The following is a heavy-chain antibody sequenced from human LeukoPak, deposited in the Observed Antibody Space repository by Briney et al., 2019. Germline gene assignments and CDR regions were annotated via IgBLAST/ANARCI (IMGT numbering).Heavy chain of an antibody. CDR2: IYHSGRT. V-gene: IGHV4-30-2*01. D-gene: IGHD4-17*01. CDR1: GGSISRNSFS. Sequence: PSQTLSLTCAVSGGSISRNSFSWNWIRQPPGKGLEWIQDIYHSGRTYYTPSLESRVTISIDRSKNQFSLKLRSVTAADTAVYYCARDRNYGDYGSYYFDHWGQGILVTVSS. J-gene: IGHJ4*02. CDR3: ARDRNYGDYGSYYFDH.